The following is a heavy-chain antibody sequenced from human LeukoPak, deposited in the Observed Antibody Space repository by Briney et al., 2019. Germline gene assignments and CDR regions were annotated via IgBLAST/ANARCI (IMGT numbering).Heavy chain of an antibody. V-gene: IGHV3-64D*09. Sequence: GGSLRLSCSASGFTFSNYPVHWVRQAPGKGLEYVSSISSSGSTTFCADSVKGRFTTSRDNSKNTLYLQMSSLRPEDTADYYCVYSTSWYLDYWGQGAHVTVS. J-gene: IGHJ4*02. CDR1: GFTFSNYP. CDR2: ISSSGSTT. CDR3: VYSTSWYLDY. D-gene: IGHD6-13*01.